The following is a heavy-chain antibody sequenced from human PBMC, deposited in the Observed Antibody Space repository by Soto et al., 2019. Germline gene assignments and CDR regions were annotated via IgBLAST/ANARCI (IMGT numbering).Heavy chain of an antibody. V-gene: IGHV1-2*02. Sequence: QVQLLQSGAEVKKPGASVKVSCKASGYTFTGYFMHWVRQAPEEGLEWMGWINPNSGATKYAPKFQGRVTMTRDTSNRTAYLELSRLTSDDTAIYYCARGGGTTLAPLPWGQGTPVTVSS. J-gene: IGHJ5*02. D-gene: IGHD3-16*01. CDR1: GYTFTGYF. CDR2: INPNSGAT. CDR3: ARGGGTTLAPLP.